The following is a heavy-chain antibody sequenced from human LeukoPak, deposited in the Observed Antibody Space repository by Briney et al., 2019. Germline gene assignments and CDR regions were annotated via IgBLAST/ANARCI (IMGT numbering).Heavy chain of an antibody. CDR3: AKVVAEYYYYYYGMDV. CDR2: IPYDGSNK. Sequence: GGSLRLSCAASGFAFSSYGMHWVRQAPGKGLEWVAVIPYDGSNKYYADSVKGRFTISRDNSKNTLYLQMNSLRAEDTAVYYCAKVVAEYYYYYYGMDVWGQGTTVTVSS. J-gene: IGHJ6*02. CDR1: GFAFSSYG. D-gene: IGHD2-15*01. V-gene: IGHV3-30*18.